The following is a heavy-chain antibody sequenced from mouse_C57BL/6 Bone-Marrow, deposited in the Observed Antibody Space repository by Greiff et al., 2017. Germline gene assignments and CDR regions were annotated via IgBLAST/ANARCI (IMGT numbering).Heavy chain of an antibody. Sequence: VQLQQSGAELVRPGASVKLSCKASGYTFTDYYINWVKQRPGQGLEWIARIYPGSGNTYYNEKFKGKATLTAEKSSSTAYMQLSSLTSEDSAFYFCASLGFAYWGQGTLVTVSA. J-gene: IGHJ3*01. V-gene: IGHV1-76*01. CDR2: IYPGSGNT. CDR1: GYTFTDYY. CDR3: ASLGFAY.